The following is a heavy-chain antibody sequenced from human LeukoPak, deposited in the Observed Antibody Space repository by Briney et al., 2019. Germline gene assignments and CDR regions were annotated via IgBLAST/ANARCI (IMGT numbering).Heavy chain of an antibody. Sequence: ASVKVSCKASGYTFTNYGISWVRQAPGQGLEWMGWISVYNANTHYAQNLQGRVTMTTDTSTSTAYMELRSLRSDDTAVYYCARELYYYDSSGYYYWGQGTLVTVSS. CDR3: ARELYYYDSSGYYY. V-gene: IGHV1-18*01. J-gene: IGHJ4*02. CDR2: ISVYNANT. CDR1: GYTFTNYG. D-gene: IGHD3-22*01.